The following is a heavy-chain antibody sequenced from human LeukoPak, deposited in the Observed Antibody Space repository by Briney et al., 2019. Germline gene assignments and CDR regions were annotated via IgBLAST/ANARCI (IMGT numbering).Heavy chain of an antibody. CDR2: INPNSGGT. J-gene: IGHJ3*02. CDR1: GYTFTGYY. V-gene: IGHV1-2*02. CDR3: ASLYYYDSSGVIDAFDI. Sequence: GASVKVSCKASGYTFTGYYMHWVRQAPGQGLDWMGWINPNSGGTNYAQKFQGRVTMTRDTSISTAYMELSRLRSDDTAVYYCASLYYYDSSGVIDAFDIWGQGTMVTVSS. D-gene: IGHD3-22*01.